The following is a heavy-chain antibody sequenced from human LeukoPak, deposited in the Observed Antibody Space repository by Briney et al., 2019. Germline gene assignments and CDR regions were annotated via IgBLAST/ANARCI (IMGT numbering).Heavy chain of an antibody. CDR1: GVTFSSYA. V-gene: IGHV3-33*01. CDR3: ARANQYYDTMPAIDY. J-gene: IGHJ4*02. CDR2: ICYDVSAE. Sequence: PLGTPRLSSAPSGVTFSSYAMNRVPDAPGKGVEGGAGICYDVSAEYYANTVNGRFAISRENSKTTSYVQMNSLSAEEPAAYYCARANQYYDTMPAIDYWGQGTLVTVSS. D-gene: IGHD3-9*01.